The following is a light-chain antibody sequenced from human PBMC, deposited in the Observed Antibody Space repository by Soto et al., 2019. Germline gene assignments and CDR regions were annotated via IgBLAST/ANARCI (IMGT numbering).Light chain of an antibody. J-gene: IGLJ3*02. V-gene: IGLV1-44*01. CDR1: SSNIGSNS. Sequence: VLTQPPSASGTPGQRVTISCSGSSSNIGSNSVNWYQQLPGTAPKLLIYTNNQRPSGVPDRFSGSKSGTSASLAISGLQSQDEADYYCAAWDDSLNGGVFGGGTRLTVL. CDR2: TNN. CDR3: AAWDDSLNGGV.